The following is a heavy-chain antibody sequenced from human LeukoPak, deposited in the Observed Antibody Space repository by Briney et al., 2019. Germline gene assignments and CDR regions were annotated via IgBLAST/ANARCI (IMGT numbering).Heavy chain of an antibody. CDR2: ISPNGETT. Sequence: PGKSLRLSCAASEFTFSAYWMHWVRQAPGKGLVWVTNISPNGETTYYADSVKGRFTISRDNAKNTLYLEMNSLRAEDTAIYYCVRGTSAWRGVDYWGQGTLVNVPS. J-gene: IGHJ4*02. D-gene: IGHD6-19*01. V-gene: IGHV3-74*01. CDR1: EFTFSAYW. CDR3: VRGTSAWRGVDY.